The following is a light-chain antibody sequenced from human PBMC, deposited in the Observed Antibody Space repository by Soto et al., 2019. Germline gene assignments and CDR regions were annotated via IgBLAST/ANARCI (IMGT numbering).Light chain of an antibody. CDR1: QSVSSSY. V-gene: IGKV3-20*01. J-gene: IGKJ4*01. CDR2: GAS. Sequence: EIVLTQSPGTLSLSPGERATLSCRASQSVSSSYLAWYQQKPGQAPRLLIYGASSRATGIPDRFSGSGSGTDFTLPISRLEPEDFAVYYCQQYDSSPLAFGGGTKVDIK. CDR3: QQYDSSPLA.